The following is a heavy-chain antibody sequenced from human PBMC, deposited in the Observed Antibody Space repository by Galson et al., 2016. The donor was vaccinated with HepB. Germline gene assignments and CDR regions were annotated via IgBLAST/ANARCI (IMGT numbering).Heavy chain of an antibody. CDR2: IKSKIDGGTT. D-gene: IGHD3-16*02. Sequence: SLRLSCAASGLSFNNAWMRWVRQAPGKGLDWVGRIKSKIDGGTTDYAAPVKGRFSISRDDSKSTLYLQMNSLKIEDTAVYFCSTDLSLRLGALSFLGPVDYWGQGTLVTVSS. CDR3: STDLSLRLGALSFLGPVDY. V-gene: IGHV3-15*01. J-gene: IGHJ4*02. CDR1: GLSFNNAW.